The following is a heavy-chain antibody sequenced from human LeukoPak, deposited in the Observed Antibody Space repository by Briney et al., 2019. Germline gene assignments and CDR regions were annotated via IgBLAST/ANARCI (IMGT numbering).Heavy chain of an antibody. CDR3: ARAVSGSYYYFDY. V-gene: IGHV4-39*07. CDR1: GGSVNNYY. J-gene: IGHJ4*02. D-gene: IGHD3-22*01. CDR2: IYYTGST. Sequence: SETLSLTCTVSGGSVNNYYWGWIRQPPGMGLEWVGIIYYTGSTYYNPSLKSRDTISVDTSKNQFSLKLNSVTAADTAVYYCARAVSGSYYYFDYWGQGTLVTVSS.